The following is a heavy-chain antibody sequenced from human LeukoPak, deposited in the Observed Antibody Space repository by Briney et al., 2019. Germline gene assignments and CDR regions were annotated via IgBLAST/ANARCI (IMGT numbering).Heavy chain of an antibody. D-gene: IGHD6-19*01. Sequence: GGSLRLSCAASGFTFSSYSMNWVRQAPGKGLEWVSSISSSSSYIYYADSVKGRFTISRDNAKNSLYLQMNSLRAEDTAVYYCARPQPGYSSGWYHYWGQGTLVTVSS. V-gene: IGHV3-21*01. CDR1: GFTFSSYS. CDR3: ARPQPGYSSGWYHY. CDR2: ISSSSSYI. J-gene: IGHJ4*02.